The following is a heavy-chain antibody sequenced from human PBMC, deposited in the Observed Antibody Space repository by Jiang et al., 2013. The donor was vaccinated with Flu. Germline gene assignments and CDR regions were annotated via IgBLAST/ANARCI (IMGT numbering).Heavy chain of an antibody. CDR2: ILHDGTNK. J-gene: IGHJ4*02. D-gene: IGHD1-26*01. CDR1: GFIFSTFA. CDR3: AKDGAWMGGTRSFFDY. V-gene: IGHV3-30*18. Sequence: VQLVESGGGVVQPGRSLRLSCSGSGFIFSTFAMHWVRQAPGKGLEWVASILHDGTNKYYTDSVKGRFTISRDDSKKTLYLQVTSLRPEDTATYFCAKDGAWMGGTRSFFDYWGQGTLISVSS.